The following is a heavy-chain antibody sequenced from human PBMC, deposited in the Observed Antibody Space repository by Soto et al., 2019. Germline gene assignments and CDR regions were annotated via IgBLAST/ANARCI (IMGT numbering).Heavy chain of an antibody. CDR3: ASRHCSSTSCYNFGYYYYMDV. Sequence: ASVKVSCKASGYTFTSYDINWVRQATGQGLEWMGWMNPNSGNTGYAQKFQGRVTMTRNTSISTAYMELSSLRSEDTAVYYCASRHCSSTSCYNFGYYYYMDVWGKGTTVTVSS. D-gene: IGHD2-2*02. V-gene: IGHV1-8*01. J-gene: IGHJ6*03. CDR1: GYTFTSYD. CDR2: MNPNSGNT.